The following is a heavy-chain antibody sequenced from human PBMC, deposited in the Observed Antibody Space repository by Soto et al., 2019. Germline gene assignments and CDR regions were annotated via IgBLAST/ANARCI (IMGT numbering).Heavy chain of an antibody. CDR3: ARGKGELRY. CDR2: ISTYNGNP. CDR1: GYTFSSYD. V-gene: IGHV1-18*01. Sequence: QVQLVQSGAEVTKPGASVKVSCKASGYTFSSYDITWVRQAPGQGLDWVGWISTYNGNPKYAQKFQGRVTMTTDTSTSTAYMELRSRRSDDTGVEDCARGKGELRYWGQGTLVTVSS. J-gene: IGHJ4*02. D-gene: IGHD1-26*01.